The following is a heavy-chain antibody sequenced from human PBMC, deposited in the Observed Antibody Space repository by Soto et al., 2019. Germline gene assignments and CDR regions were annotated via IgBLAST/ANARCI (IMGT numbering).Heavy chain of an antibody. Sequence: QVQLQVSGPGLVKPSETLSLTCSVSGVSISGYYWSWIRQPPGKGLEWIGYIYDSGTNYNPSHKSRVTIPTDTSTNQISLKLTSVTAADTAVYYCARHKRECSGDTCYSWFDPWGQGTLVTVSS. CDR1: GVSISGYY. D-gene: IGHD2-15*01. CDR2: IYDSGT. J-gene: IGHJ5*02. V-gene: IGHV4-59*08. CDR3: ARHKRECSGDTCYSWFDP.